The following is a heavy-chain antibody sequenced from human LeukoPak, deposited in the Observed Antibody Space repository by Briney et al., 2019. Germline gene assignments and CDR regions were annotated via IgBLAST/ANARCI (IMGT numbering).Heavy chain of an antibody. CDR2: ISSSSSYI. V-gene: IGHV3-11*06. D-gene: IGHD6-13*01. CDR1: GFTFSDYY. J-gene: IGHJ2*01. CDR3: ATLSSSWYLDWYFDL. Sequence: PGGSLRLSCAASGFTFSDYYMSWIRQAPGKGLEWVSSISSSSSYIYYADSVKGRFTISRDNAKNSLYLQMNSLRAEDTAVYYCATLSSSWYLDWYFDLWGRGTLVTVSS.